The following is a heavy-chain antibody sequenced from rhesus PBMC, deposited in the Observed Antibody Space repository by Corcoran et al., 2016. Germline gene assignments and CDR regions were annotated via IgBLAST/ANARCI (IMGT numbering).Heavy chain of an antibody. CDR2: IYGSGSST. Sequence: QVQLQESGPGLVKPSETLSVTCAVSGGSISSSYWSWIRQAPGKGLEWIGYIYGSGSSTNYNPSLKSRVTLSVDTSKNQLSLKLSSVTTADTAVYYCARAPDGWNDGYYWGQGVLVTVSS. CDR1: GGSISSSY. J-gene: IGHJ4*01. D-gene: IGHD1-14*01. V-gene: IGHV4-169*01. CDR3: ARAPDGWNDGYY.